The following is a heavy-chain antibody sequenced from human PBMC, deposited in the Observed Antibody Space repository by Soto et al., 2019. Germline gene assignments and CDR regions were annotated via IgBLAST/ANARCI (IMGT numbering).Heavy chain of an antibody. D-gene: IGHD4-17*01. CDR1: GDSISSYY. J-gene: IGHJ5*02. V-gene: IGHV4-59*01. CDR3: ARGDYDDYAPWFAP. CDR2: IYNSGST. Sequence: SETLSLTCTVSGDSISSYYWSWIRQPPGKGLEWIGYIYNSGSTNYNPSLKSRVTISLDTSKNQFSLKLSSVTAADTAVYYCARGDYDDYAPWFAPWGQGNPGHRLL.